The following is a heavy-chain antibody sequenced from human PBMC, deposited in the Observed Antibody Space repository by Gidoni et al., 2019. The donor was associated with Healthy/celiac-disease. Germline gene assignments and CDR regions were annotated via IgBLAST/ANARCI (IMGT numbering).Heavy chain of an antibody. CDR3: ARDYYDSSGYQAPYYFDY. CDR1: GYTFTSYA. CDR2: INAGNGNT. Sequence: AEVKKPGASVKVSCKASGYTFTSYAMHWVRQAPGQRLEWMGWINAGNGNTKYSQKFQGRVTITRDTSASTAYMELSSLRSEDTAVYYCARDYYDSSGYQAPYYFDYWGQGTLVTVSS. V-gene: IGHV1-3*01. J-gene: IGHJ4*02. D-gene: IGHD3-22*01.